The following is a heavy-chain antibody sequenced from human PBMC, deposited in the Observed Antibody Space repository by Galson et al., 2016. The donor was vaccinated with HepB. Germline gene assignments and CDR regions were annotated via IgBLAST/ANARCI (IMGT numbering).Heavy chain of an antibody. CDR3: ARGVLVGTPYLDY. CDR2: ISHSGST. Sequence: SETLSLTCAVSGGSIRNSYWWTWVRQAPGKGLEWIGEISHSGSTNYNPSLESRVNISVVNSKNQFSLKLSSVTAADTATYFCARGVLVGTPYLDYWGQGTLVTVSS. V-gene: IGHV4-4*02. CDR1: GGSIRNSYW. J-gene: IGHJ4*02. D-gene: IGHD4-23*01.